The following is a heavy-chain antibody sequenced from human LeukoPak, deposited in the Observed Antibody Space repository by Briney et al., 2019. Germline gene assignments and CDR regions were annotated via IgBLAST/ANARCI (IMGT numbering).Heavy chain of an antibody. CDR1: GFTFDDYA. CDR2: ISWNSGSI. J-gene: IGHJ4*02. CDR3: ARGYSGSYRIDY. V-gene: IGHV3-9*01. D-gene: IGHD1-26*01. Sequence: PGGSLRLSCAASGFTFDDYAMHWVRQAPGKGLEWVSGISWNSGSIGYADSVKGRFTISRDNAKNSLYLQMNSLRAEDTALYYCARGYSGSYRIDYWGQGTLVTVSS.